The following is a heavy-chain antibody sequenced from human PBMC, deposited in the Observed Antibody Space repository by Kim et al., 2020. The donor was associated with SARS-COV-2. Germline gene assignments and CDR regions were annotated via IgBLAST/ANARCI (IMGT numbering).Heavy chain of an antibody. CDR2: ISSSSSYI. CDR3: ARETPQGAFDY. CDR1: GFTFSSYS. J-gene: IGHJ4*02. Sequence: GGSLRLSCAASGFTFSSYSMNWVRQAPGKGLEWVSSISSSSSYIYYADSVKGRFTISRDNAKNSLYLQMNSLRAEDTAVYYCARETPQGAFDYWGQGTLVTVSS. V-gene: IGHV3-21*01.